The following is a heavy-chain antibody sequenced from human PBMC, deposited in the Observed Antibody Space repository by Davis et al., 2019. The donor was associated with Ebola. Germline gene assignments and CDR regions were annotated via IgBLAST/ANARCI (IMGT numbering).Heavy chain of an antibody. D-gene: IGHD3-22*01. CDR2: SYYGGST. Sequence: MPGGSLRLSCTVSGGSISSYYWSWIRQPPGKGLEWIGYSYYGGSTNYNPSLKSRVTISVDTSKNQFSLKLSSVTAADTAVYYCARRHIYYDSSGYYHDAFDMWGQGTMVTVSS. CDR1: GGSISSYY. V-gene: IGHV4-59*08. CDR3: ARRHIYYDSSGYYHDAFDM. J-gene: IGHJ3*02.